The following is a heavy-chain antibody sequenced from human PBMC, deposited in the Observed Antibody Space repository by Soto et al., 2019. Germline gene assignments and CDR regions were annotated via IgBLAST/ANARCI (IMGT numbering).Heavy chain of an antibody. CDR1: GGTFSNYA. D-gene: IGHD2-2*01. CDR3: ARHGPPYQLVSTPSYYYCMDV. Sequence: QVQLVQSGAEVKKPGSSVKVSCKASGGTFSNYAISWVRQAPGQGLEWMGGIIPFFGTANSAQKFQGRVTITSDESTSTTNMDLSSLRSEDTAVYYFARHGPPYQLVSTPSYYYCMDVWGQGTTVTVSS. J-gene: IGHJ6*02. V-gene: IGHV1-69*01. CDR2: IIPFFGTA.